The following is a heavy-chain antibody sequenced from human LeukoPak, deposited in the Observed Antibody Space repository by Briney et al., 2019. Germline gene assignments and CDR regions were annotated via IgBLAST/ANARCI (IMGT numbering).Heavy chain of an antibody. V-gene: IGHV4-31*03. CDR2: IYYSGSS. CDR1: GGSINNGGYY. D-gene: IGHD3-3*01. J-gene: IGHJ4*02. Sequence: SETLSLTCTVSGGSINNGGYYWSWIRQHPGKGLEWIGYIYYSGSSYYNPSLKSRVTISVDTSKNQFSLKLSSVTAADTAVYYCARHQRTIFGVVIISPFAYWGQGTLVTVSS. CDR3: ARHQRTIFGVVIISPFAY.